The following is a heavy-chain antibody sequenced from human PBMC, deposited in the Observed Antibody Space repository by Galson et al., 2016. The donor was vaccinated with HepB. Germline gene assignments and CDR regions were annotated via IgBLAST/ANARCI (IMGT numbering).Heavy chain of an antibody. CDR1: GYTFSTYD. D-gene: IGHD3-10*01. V-gene: IGHV1-3*01. J-gene: IGHJ4*02. CDR2: ISAASGDT. CDR3: ARSSGNPSHFDL. Sequence: SVKVSCKASGYTFSTYDMHWVRQSPGQRLEWMGYISAASGDTKYSQSFQGRVTLTRDTSATTHYMELTSLTSEDTAVYYCARSSGNPSHFDLWGRGTLVTVSS.